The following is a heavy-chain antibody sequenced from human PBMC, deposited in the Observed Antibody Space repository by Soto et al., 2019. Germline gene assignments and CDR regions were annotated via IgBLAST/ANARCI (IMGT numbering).Heavy chain of an antibody. CDR1: GYTFTSYA. CDR2: INAGNGNT. J-gene: IGHJ6*03. D-gene: IGHD1-1*01. Sequence: QVQLVQSGAEVKKPGASVKVSCKASGYTFTSYAMHWVRQAPGQRLEWMGWINAGNGNTKYSQKFQGRVTITRDTSASTAYMELSSLRSEDTAVYYCARVWTLDDLRADYMDVWGKGTTVTVSS. CDR3: ARVWTLDDLRADYMDV. V-gene: IGHV1-3*01.